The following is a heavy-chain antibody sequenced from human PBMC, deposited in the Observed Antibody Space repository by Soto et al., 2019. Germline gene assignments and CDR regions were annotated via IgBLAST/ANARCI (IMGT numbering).Heavy chain of an antibody. J-gene: IGHJ6*02. Sequence: RASVKVSCKASGYTFTSYAMHWVRQAPGQRLEWMGWINAGNGNTKYSQKFQGRVTITRDTSASTAYMELSSLRSEDTAVYYCARERSVGATTLHYYYGMDVWGQGTTVTVS. CDR1: GYTFTSYA. V-gene: IGHV1-3*01. CDR3: ARERSVGATTLHYYYGMDV. CDR2: INAGNGNT. D-gene: IGHD1-26*01.